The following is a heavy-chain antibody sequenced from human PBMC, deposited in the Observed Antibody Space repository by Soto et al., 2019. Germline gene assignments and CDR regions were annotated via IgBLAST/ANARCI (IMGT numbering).Heavy chain of an antibody. CDR2: ISWNSGSI. J-gene: IGHJ6*02. Sequence: GGSLRLSCAASGFTFDDYAMHWVRQAPGKGLEWVSGISWNSGSIGYADSVKGRFTISRDNAKNSLYLQMNSLRAEDTALYYCAKVRIAAAGSRHYYYGMDVWGPGTTVTVSS. CDR3: AKVRIAAAGSRHYYYGMDV. CDR1: GFTFDDYA. V-gene: IGHV3-9*01. D-gene: IGHD6-13*01.